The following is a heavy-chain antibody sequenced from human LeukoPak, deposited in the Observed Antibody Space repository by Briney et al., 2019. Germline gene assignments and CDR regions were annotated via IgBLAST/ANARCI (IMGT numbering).Heavy chain of an antibody. CDR1: DDPINSGGYY. Sequence: SETLSLTCTVSDDPINSGGYYWNWIRQPAWKGPEWIVHIYTSGTTTNSNPSLKSRVAISLDTSKNHFSLKLSSVTAADTAVYYCARAKKRSGRSRNFYLDVWGKGTTVTVSS. D-gene: IGHD1-26*01. J-gene: IGHJ6*03. CDR3: ARAKKRSGRSRNFYLDV. CDR2: IYTSGTTT. V-gene: IGHV4-61*09.